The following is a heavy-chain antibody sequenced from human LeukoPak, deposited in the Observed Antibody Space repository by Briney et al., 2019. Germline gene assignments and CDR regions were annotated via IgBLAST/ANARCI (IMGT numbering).Heavy chain of an antibody. CDR3: ARDGSGYSGYGPGGWFDP. V-gene: IGHV3-48*04. CDR1: GFTFSSYS. CDR2: ISSSSSTI. D-gene: IGHD5-12*01. Sequence: GGSLRLSCAASGFTFSSYSMNWVRQAPGRGLEWVSYISSSSSTIYYADSVKGRFTISRDNAKNSLYLQMNSLRAEDTAVYYCARDGSGYSGYGPGGWFDPWGQGTLVTVSS. J-gene: IGHJ5*02.